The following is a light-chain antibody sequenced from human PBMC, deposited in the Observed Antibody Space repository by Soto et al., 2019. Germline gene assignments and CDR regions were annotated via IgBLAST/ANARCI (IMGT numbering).Light chain of an antibody. Sequence: QSALTQPASVSGSPGQSITISCTGTSSDVGGYNYVSWYQQHPGKAPKLMIYDVSNRPSGVSNRFSDSKSGHTASLTISGLQAEDEADYYCSSYTSSSTLVFGTGTKVTVL. CDR1: SSDVGGYNY. J-gene: IGLJ1*01. CDR3: SSYTSSSTLV. CDR2: DVS. V-gene: IGLV2-14*01.